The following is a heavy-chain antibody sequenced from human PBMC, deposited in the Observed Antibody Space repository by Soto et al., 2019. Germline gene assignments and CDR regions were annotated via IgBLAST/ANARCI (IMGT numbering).Heavy chain of an antibody. CDR1: GYSFTSYW. CDR3: ASQSASGLLEWLYSRPDDAFDI. D-gene: IGHD3-3*01. CDR2: IYPGDSDT. Sequence: PGESLKISCKGSGYSFTSYWIGWVRQMPGKGLEWMGIIYPGDSDTRYSPSFQGQVTISADKSISTAYLQWSSLKASDTAMYYCASQSASGLLEWLYSRPDDAFDIWGQGTMVTVSS. V-gene: IGHV5-51*01. J-gene: IGHJ3*02.